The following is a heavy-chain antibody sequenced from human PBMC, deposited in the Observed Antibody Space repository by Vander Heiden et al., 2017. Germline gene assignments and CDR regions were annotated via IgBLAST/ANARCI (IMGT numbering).Heavy chain of an antibody. J-gene: IGHJ4*01. CDR2: SYGGGST. V-gene: IGHV3-53*01. Sequence: EVHLVESGGGSFQPAGSLSLSCSASGFTVTSTYLSCVRQAPAKGVEWVSVSYGGGSTYYADSVKGRFTISRDNSKNTLYLQMNSLRAEDTAVYYCAREGYDSSGSPKDGTYYFDYWGHGTLVTVSS. CDR1: GFTVTSTY. CDR3: AREGYDSSGSPKDGTYYFDY. D-gene: IGHD3-22*01.